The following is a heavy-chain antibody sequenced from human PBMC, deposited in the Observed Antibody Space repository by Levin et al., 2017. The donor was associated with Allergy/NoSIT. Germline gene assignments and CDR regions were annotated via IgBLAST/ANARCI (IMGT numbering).Heavy chain of an antibody. V-gene: IGHV1-2*02. CDR1: GYTFTGYY. J-gene: IGHJ5*02. CDR2: INPNSGGT. D-gene: IGHD1-26*01. CDR3: ARSWDYNWFDP. Sequence: GESLKISCKASGYTFTGYYMHWVRQAPGQGLEWMGWINPNSGGTNYAQKFQGRVTMTRDTSISTAYMELSRLRSDDTAVYYCARSWDYNWFDPWGQGTLVTVSS.